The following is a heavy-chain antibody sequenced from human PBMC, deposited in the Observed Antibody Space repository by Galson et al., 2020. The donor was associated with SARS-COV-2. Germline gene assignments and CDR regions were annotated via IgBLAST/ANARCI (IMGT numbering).Heavy chain of an antibody. V-gene: IGHV3-23*01. Sequence: GGSLRLSCAASGYPFSSYAMNWVRQAPGKGPEWVSAISGSGGSTYYADSVKGRFTISRDNSKNTLYLQMNSLRAEDTAVYYCAIKEGYYYYGMDVWGQGTTVTVSS. CDR3: AIKEGYYYYGMDV. J-gene: IGHJ6*02. CDR1: GYPFSSYA. CDR2: ISGSGGST.